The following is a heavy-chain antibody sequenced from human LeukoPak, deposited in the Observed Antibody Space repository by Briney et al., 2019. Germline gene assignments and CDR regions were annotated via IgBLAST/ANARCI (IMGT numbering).Heavy chain of an antibody. D-gene: IGHD2-2*01. CDR2: IYYSGST. J-gene: IGHJ6*02. CDR3: ARDLGVTSVPYYYYGMDV. V-gene: IGHV4-59*01. Sequence: SETLSLTCTVSGGSISSYYWSWIRQPPGKGPEWIGYIYYSGSTNYNPSLKSRVTISVDTSKNQFSLKLSSVTAADTAVYYCARDLGVTSVPYYYYGMDVWGQGTTVTVSS. CDR1: GGSISSYY.